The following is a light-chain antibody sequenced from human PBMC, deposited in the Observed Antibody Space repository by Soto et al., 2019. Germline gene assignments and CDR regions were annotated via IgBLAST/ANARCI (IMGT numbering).Light chain of an antibody. CDR3: QQYGGSPRT. J-gene: IGKJ1*01. CDR1: QSVSSSS. Sequence: IVLTQSPGTLSLPPGERATLSCRASQSVSSSSLAWYQQKRGQAPRLLIHDASSRDTGIPDRFSGSGSGTDFTLTISRLEPEDFAVYYCQQYGGSPRTFGQGTKVDIK. V-gene: IGKV3-20*01. CDR2: DAS.